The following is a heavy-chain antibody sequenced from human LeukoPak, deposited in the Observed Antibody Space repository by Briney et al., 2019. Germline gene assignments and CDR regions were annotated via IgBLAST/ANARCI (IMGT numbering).Heavy chain of an antibody. CDR3: AREYYYDSSGYFNYFDY. J-gene: IGHJ4*02. CDR1: GGIFSSYA. V-gene: IGHV1-69*13. CDR2: IIPIFGTA. D-gene: IGHD3-22*01. Sequence: SVKVSCKASGGIFSSYAISWVRQAPGQGLEWMGGIIPIFGTANYAQKFQGRVTITADESTSTAYMELSSLRSEDTAVYYCAREYYYDSSGYFNYFDYWGQGTLVTVSS.